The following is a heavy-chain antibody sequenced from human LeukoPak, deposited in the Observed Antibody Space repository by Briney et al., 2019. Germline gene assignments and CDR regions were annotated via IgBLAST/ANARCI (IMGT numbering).Heavy chain of an antibody. CDR3: ARGPSEWFQGVGYFDY. Sequence: PGGSLRLSCAASGFTFSSYWMSWVRQAPGKGLEWVANIKQDGSEKYYVDSVKGRFTISRDNAKNSLYLQMNSLRAEDTAVYYCARGPSEWFQGVGYFDYWGQGTLVTVSS. J-gene: IGHJ4*02. D-gene: IGHD3-3*01. V-gene: IGHV3-7*03. CDR1: GFTFSSYW. CDR2: IKQDGSEK.